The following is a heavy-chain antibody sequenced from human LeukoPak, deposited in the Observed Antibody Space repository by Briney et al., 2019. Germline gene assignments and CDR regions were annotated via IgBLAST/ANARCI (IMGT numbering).Heavy chain of an antibody. Sequence: TGGSLRLSCAASGFSFSTYAMNWVRQAPGRGLEWVAYIGSSGGTIYYADSVKGRFTISRDNAKNSLFLQMISLRAEDTAVYYCAKHYESSAYYFDYWGQGTLVTVSS. V-gene: IGHV3-48*01. D-gene: IGHD3-22*01. CDR3: AKHYESSAYYFDY. CDR1: GFSFSTYA. CDR2: IGSSGGTI. J-gene: IGHJ4*02.